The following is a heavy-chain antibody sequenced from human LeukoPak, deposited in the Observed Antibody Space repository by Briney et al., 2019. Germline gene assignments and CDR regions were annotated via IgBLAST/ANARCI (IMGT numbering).Heavy chain of an antibody. CDR1: GFTFSSYG. Sequence: GGSLRLSCAASGFTFSSYGMSWVRQAPGKGLEWVSAISGSGGSTYYADSVKGRFTISRDNSKNTLYLQMNSLRAEDTAVYYCAKDKKWLALPPYYFDYWGQGTLVTVSS. CDR3: AKDKKWLALPPYYFDY. J-gene: IGHJ4*02. D-gene: IGHD6-19*01. CDR2: ISGSGGST. V-gene: IGHV3-23*01.